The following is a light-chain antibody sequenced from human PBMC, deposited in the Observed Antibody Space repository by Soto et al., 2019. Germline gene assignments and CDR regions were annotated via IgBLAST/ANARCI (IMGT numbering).Light chain of an antibody. Sequence: QSVLTQTPSVSGAPGQTITISCTGTDSNIGAGYDVHWYQHLPARAPKLLIFGNTHRPSGVPDRFSGSKSGTSASLAITGLQPEDEADYYCQSFDNSLSGFYVFGSGTKLTVL. V-gene: IGLV1-40*01. J-gene: IGLJ1*01. CDR2: GNT. CDR1: DSNIGAGYD. CDR3: QSFDNSLSGFYV.